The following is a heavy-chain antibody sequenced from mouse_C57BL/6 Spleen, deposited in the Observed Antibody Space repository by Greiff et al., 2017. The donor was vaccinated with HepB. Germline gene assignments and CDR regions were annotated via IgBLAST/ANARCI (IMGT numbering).Heavy chain of an antibody. D-gene: IGHD2-4*01. CDR2: IYPGSGNT. J-gene: IGHJ3*01. CDR3: ARDDYDEGFAY. CDR1: GYTFTDYY. V-gene: IGHV1-76*01. Sequence: VKLMESGAELVRPGASVKLSCKASGYTFTDYYINWVKQRPGQGLEWIARIYPGSGNTYYNEKFKGKATLTAEKSSSTAYMQLSSLTSEDSAVYFCARDDYDEGFAYWGQGTLVTVSA.